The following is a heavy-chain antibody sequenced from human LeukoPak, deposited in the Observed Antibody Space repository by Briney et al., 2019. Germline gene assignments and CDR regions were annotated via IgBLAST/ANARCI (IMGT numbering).Heavy chain of an antibody. CDR2: INHSGST. Sequence: SETLSLTCAVYGGSFSGYYWSWIRQPPGKGLEWIGEINHSGSTNYNPSVKSRVTISVDTSKNQFSVKLSSVTAADTAVYYCARGLGYCSSTSCSFDYWGQGTLVTVSS. D-gene: IGHD2-2*01. J-gene: IGHJ4*02. CDR3: ARGLGYCSSTSCSFDY. V-gene: IGHV4-34*01. CDR1: GGSFSGYY.